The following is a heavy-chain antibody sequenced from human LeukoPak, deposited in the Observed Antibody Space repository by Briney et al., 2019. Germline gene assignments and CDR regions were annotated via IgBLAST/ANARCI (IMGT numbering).Heavy chain of an antibody. Sequence: PGGSLRLSCAASGYILSSYWTSWVRQVPGKGLAWVANINHDGSDIQYVDSVKGRFTVSRGNAKNALYLQMNSLRAEDTAVYYCARVQLGYCSGGSCYPGWFDPWGQGTLVTVSS. D-gene: IGHD2-15*01. V-gene: IGHV3-7*01. J-gene: IGHJ5*02. CDR1: GYILSSYW. CDR3: ARVQLGYCSGGSCYPGWFDP. CDR2: INHDGSDI.